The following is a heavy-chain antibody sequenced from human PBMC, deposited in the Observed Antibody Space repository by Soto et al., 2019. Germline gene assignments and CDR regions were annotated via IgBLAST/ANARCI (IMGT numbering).Heavy chain of an antibody. CDR3: ARGGRAVFGYYYGMDV. CDR1: GGTFSSYA. Sequence: GASVKVSCKASGGTFSSYAISWVRQAPGQGLEWMGGIIPIFGTANYAQKFQGRVTITADESTSTAYMELSSLRSEDTAVYYCARGGRAVFGYYYGMDVWGQGTTVTVPS. D-gene: IGHD3-16*01. CDR2: IIPIFGTA. J-gene: IGHJ6*02. V-gene: IGHV1-69*13.